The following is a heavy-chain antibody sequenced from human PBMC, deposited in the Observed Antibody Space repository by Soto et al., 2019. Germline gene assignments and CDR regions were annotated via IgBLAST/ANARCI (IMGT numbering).Heavy chain of an antibody. Sequence: QVQLVQSGAEVRRPGSSVKVSCKASGGTFGSNAIGWVRQAPGQGLEWMGGIIPIFGTTNNAQKFQGRVTITAXEXTXTXXMELSSLRSEDTAIYYCAREGYNFGPGAVSGAFDIWGQGTVVTVSS. CDR2: IIPIFGTT. CDR3: AREGYNFGPGAVSGAFDI. D-gene: IGHD1-1*01. J-gene: IGHJ3*02. CDR1: GGTFGSNA. V-gene: IGHV1-69*12.